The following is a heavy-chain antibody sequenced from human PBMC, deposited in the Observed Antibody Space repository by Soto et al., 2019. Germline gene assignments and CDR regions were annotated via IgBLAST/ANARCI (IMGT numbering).Heavy chain of an antibody. CDR1: GYTFTIFA. CDR3: ARRLDVLRYFDWPLDY. J-gene: IGHJ4*02. Sequence: EASLKVSCKASGYTFTIFAMHWVRQAPGQRLEWMGWINAGNGNTKYSQKFQGRVTITRDTSASTAYMELSSLRSEDTAVYYCARRLDVLRYFDWPLDYWGQGTQVTVSS. CDR2: INAGNGNT. D-gene: IGHD3-9*01. V-gene: IGHV1-3*01.